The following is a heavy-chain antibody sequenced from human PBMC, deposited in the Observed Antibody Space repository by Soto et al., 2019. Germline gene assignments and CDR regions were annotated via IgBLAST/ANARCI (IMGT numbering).Heavy chain of an antibody. CDR3: ARVSSVGAYCGGDCLDAFDI. J-gene: IGHJ3*02. Sequence: QVQLVQSGAEVKKPGASVKVSCKASGYTFTSYAMHWVRQAPGQRLEWMGWINAGNGNTKYSLKFQGRVTITRDTSASTAYMELSSLRSEDTAVYYCARVSSVGAYCGGDCLDAFDIWGQGTMVTVSS. D-gene: IGHD2-21*02. V-gene: IGHV1-3*01. CDR2: INAGNGNT. CDR1: GYTFTSYA.